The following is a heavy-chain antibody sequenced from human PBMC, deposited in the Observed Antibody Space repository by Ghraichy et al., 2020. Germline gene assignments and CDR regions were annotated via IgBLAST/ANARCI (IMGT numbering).Heavy chain of an antibody. D-gene: IGHD3-22*01. J-gene: IGHJ4*02. CDR3: ARSNGATYYYDSSGYYSLGY. Sequence: ASVKVSCKASGYTFASHAMTFVRQAPGQGLEWMGWINTNTGNPTYAQGFTGRFVFSLDTSVSTAYLQISSLKAEDTAVYYCARSNGATYYYDSSGYYSLGYWGQGTLVTVSS. CDR1: GYTFASHA. V-gene: IGHV7-4-1*02. CDR2: INTNTGNP.